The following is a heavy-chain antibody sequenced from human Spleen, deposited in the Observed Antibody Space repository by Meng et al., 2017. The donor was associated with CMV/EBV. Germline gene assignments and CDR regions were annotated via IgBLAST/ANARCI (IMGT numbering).Heavy chain of an antibody. CDR1: GFRFSETW. Sequence: SCGASGFRFSETWMHWVRQAPGKGLVWVSRVHSDGSNAIYADSVKGRFTISRDNAKNTVYLQMNSLRADDTAVYYCARDYYYTIDYWGQGTLVTVSS. D-gene: IGHD3-3*01. CDR3: ARDYYYTIDY. J-gene: IGHJ4*02. V-gene: IGHV3-74*01. CDR2: VHSDGSNA.